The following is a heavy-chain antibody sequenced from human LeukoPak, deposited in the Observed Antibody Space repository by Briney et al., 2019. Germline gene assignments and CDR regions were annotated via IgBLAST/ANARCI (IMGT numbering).Heavy chain of an antibody. CDR2: FDPEDGET. J-gene: IGHJ3*02. CDR3: AHFMDAFDI. CDR1: GYTFSSYD. Sequence: ASVKVSCKASGYTFSSYDINWVRQAAGKGLEWMGGFDPEDGETIYAQKFQGRVTMTEDTSTDTAYMELSSLRSEDTAVYYCAHFMDAFDIWGQGTMVTVSS. V-gene: IGHV1-24*01.